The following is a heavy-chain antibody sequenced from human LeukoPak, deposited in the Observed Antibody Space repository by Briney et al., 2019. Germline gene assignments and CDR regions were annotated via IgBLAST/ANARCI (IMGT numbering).Heavy chain of an antibody. Sequence: SDTLSLTCTVSGASIGSSSYFWGWIRQPPGKGLEWIGTIYYTGNTYYNPSLKSRVTISVDTSKNQFSLRLSSVTAADTAVYYCARQIDSRKPPGAVDIWGQGTMVTVSS. CDR2: IYYTGNT. CDR3: ARQIDSRKPPGAVDI. J-gene: IGHJ3*02. D-gene: IGHD6-13*01. CDR1: GASIGSSSYF. V-gene: IGHV4-39*01.